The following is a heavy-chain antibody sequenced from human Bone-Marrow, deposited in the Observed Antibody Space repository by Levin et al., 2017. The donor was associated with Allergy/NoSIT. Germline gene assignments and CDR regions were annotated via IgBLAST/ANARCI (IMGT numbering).Heavy chain of an antibody. CDR3: ARGGLTVVTPAYFDY. J-gene: IGHJ4*02. V-gene: IGHV5-51*01. D-gene: IGHD4-23*01. CDR1: GYTFTNYW. Sequence: GASVKVSCKGSGYTFTNYWIGWVRQMPGKGLEWMGIIYPGDSDSRYSPSFQGQVTISVDKSISTAYLQWSSLKASDTAMYYCARGGLTVVTPAYFDYWGQGTLVTVSS. CDR2: IYPGDSDS.